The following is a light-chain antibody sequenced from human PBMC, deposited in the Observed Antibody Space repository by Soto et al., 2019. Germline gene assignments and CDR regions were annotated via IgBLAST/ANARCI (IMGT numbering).Light chain of an antibody. CDR2: NAS. J-gene: IGKJ4*01. CDR3: QQFTSFPPVT. CDR1: QDISSA. Sequence: AVQLTQSPSSLSASVGDRVTITCRASQDISSALAWYQQKPGKVPKLLIYNASSLESGVPSRFSGSGSGTDLSITISSLQPEDFATYCCQQFTSFPPVTFGGGTKVEIK. V-gene: IGKV1-13*02.